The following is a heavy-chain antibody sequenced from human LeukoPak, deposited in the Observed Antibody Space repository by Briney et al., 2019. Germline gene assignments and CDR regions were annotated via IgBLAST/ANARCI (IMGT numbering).Heavy chain of an antibody. J-gene: IGHJ6*02. D-gene: IGHD3-22*01. CDR1: GFTFDDYA. V-gene: IGHV3-9*01. CDR2: ISWNSENI. CDR3: ARGNRDSSGFYYYYGMDV. Sequence: GGSLRLSCAACGFTFDDYAMFWVRQAPGKGLEWVSGISWNSENIGYAASVKGRFTISRDNAENSPYLQMNSLRGEDTAFYYCARGNRDSSGFYYYYGMDVWGQGTTVTVSS.